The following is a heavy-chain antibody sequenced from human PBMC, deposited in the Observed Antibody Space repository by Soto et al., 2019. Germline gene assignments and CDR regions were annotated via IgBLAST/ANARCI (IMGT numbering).Heavy chain of an antibody. D-gene: IGHD3-10*01. J-gene: IGHJ6*02. CDR2: ANNSGST. CDR1: GGSFSGYY. V-gene: IGHV4-34*01. Sequence: QVQLQQWGAGLLKPSETLSLTCGVYGGSFSGYYWSWIRQPPGKGLEWIGEANNSGSTNYNPSLKGRITISVDTSKNQFSLKLSSVTAADTALYYCARKYLPYYGSGSPYGMDVWGQGTTVTVSS. CDR3: ARKYLPYYGSGSPYGMDV.